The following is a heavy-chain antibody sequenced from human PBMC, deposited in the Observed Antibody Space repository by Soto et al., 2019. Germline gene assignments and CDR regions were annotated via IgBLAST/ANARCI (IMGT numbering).Heavy chain of an antibody. V-gene: IGHV4-39*01. D-gene: IGHD6-6*01. J-gene: IGHJ4*02. CDR3: ETPLYSSSPSLDH. Sequence: SETLSLTCAVSGGSISSSRYYWGWIRQPPGKGLEWIGSIYYSGSTYYNPSLKSRVNISVDTSKNQFSLKLNSVTAADTAVYYCETPLYSSSPSLDHWGQGTLVTVSS. CDR1: GGSISSSRYY. CDR2: IYYSGST.